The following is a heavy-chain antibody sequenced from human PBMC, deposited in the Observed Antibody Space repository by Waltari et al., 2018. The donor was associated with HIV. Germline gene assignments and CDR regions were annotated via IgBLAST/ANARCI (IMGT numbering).Heavy chain of an antibody. J-gene: IGHJ2*01. Sequence: QVQLQESGPGLVKPSQTLSLTCTVSGGSISSGGYYWSWIRQHPGKGLEWIGYIYYSGSTYYNPSLKSRVTISVDTSKNQFSLKLSSVTAADTAVYYCARDSVTMVQGVIITGSWYFDLWGRGTLVTVSS. V-gene: IGHV4-31*03. CDR2: IYYSGST. CDR3: ARDSVTMVQGVIITGSWYFDL. CDR1: GGSISSGGYY. D-gene: IGHD3-10*01.